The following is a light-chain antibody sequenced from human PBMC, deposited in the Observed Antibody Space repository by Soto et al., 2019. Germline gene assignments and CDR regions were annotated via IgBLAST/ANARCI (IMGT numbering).Light chain of an antibody. V-gene: IGLV2-11*01. J-gene: IGLJ2*01. CDR2: DVT. CDR3: SSYAGNNNLV. CDR1: ISDVAGYNY. Sequence: QSALTQPRSVSGSPAQSVSISCTGTISDVAGYNYVSWYQHHPGKAPKLLISDVTKRPSWVPDRFSGSKSGNTASLTISELQAEDEADYYCSSYAGNNNLVFGGGTKLTVL.